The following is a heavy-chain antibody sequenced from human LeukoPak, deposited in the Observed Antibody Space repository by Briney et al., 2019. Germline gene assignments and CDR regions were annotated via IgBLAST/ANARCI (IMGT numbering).Heavy chain of an antibody. CDR2: IYPGDSDT. J-gene: IGHJ4*02. CDR1: GYSFTSYW. V-gene: IGHV5-51*01. CDR3: ARHVSVSDSSSYFDY. D-gene: IGHD6-6*01. Sequence: GESLKISCKGSGYSFTSYWIGWVRQMPGKGLEWMGIIYPGDSDTRYSPSFQGQVTISADKSIRTAYLQWSSLKASDSAMYYCARHVSVSDSSSYFDYWGQGTLVTVSS.